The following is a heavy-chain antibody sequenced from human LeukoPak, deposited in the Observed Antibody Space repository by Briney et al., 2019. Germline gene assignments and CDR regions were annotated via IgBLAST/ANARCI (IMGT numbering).Heavy chain of an antibody. Sequence: SETLSLTCAVSGASISSDHWWSWVRQPPGKGLEWIAEIYQRGTPNFNPSLNSRVSITIDKSKNQFSPRLSSVTAADTAVYYCARRKYYDSTGYFDLWGRGTLVTVSS. V-gene: IGHV4-4*02. CDR1: GASISSDHW. J-gene: IGHJ2*01. CDR3: ARRKYYDSTGYFDL. D-gene: IGHD3-22*01. CDR2: IYQRGTP.